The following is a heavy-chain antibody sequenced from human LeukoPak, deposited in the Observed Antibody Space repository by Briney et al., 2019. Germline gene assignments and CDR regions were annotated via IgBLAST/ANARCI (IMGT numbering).Heavy chain of an antibody. J-gene: IGHJ6*02. CDR2: IYYSGST. V-gene: IGHV4-31*03. Sequence: PSETLSLTCTVSGGSISSGGYYWSWIRQHPGKGLEWIGYIYYSGSTYYNPSLKSRVTISVDTSKNQFSLKLSSVTAADTAVYYCARDQGYSSSWYVDGMDVWGQGTTVTVSS. D-gene: IGHD6-13*01. CDR3: ARDQGYSSSWYVDGMDV. CDR1: GGSISSGGYY.